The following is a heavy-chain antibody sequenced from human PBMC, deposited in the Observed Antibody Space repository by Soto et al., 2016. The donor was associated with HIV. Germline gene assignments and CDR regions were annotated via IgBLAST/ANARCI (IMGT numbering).Heavy chain of an antibody. J-gene: IGHJ4*02. V-gene: IGHV3-49*04. Sequence: VESGNIGTAGAVSETLLQISGFDIGDFSMMWVRQAPGKGLEWVGFIRSRGYGATTDYGASVKGRFTISRDDSKDTVYLQMNGLKIEDTGVYYCSRGNNVAATATGGDYWGQGTLVTVSS. CDR3: SRGNNVAATATGGDY. CDR2: IRSRGYGATT. D-gene: IGHD6-25*01. CDR1: GFDIGDFS.